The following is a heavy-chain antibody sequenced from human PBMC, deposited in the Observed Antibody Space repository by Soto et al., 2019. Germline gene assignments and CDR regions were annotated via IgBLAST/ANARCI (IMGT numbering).Heavy chain of an antibody. J-gene: IGHJ4*02. CDR3: AKDNSGTYYWLDH. CDR2: ISYDGSIK. V-gene: IGHV3-30*18. Sequence: QVQLVESGGGVVQPGKSLRLSCAASGFIFRTYGMHWVRQAPGKELEWVAVISYDGSIKNYADSVKDRFTISRDNSKNTLYLQMNSLRAEDAALYYCAKDNSGTYYWLDHWGQGTLVTVSS. CDR1: GFIFRTYG. D-gene: IGHD1-26*01.